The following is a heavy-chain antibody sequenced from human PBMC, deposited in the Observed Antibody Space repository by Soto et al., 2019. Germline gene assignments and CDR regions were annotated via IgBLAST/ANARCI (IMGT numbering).Heavy chain of an antibody. CDR3: ARVGISSSDAFAI. V-gene: IGHV4-31*03. CDR1: GGSISSGAYY. J-gene: IGHJ3*02. CDR2: IYYSGNT. D-gene: IGHD6-6*01. Sequence: QVQLQESGPGLMKPSQTLSLTCTVSGGSISSGAYYWSWIRQHPGEALEWIGYIYYSGNTYYNPSLKSRVMISVDTSKNQFSLRLSSVTAADTAVYYCARVGISSSDAFAIWGHGTMVTVSS.